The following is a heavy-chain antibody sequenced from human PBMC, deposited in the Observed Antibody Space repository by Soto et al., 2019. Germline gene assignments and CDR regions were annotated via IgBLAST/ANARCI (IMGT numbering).Heavy chain of an antibody. CDR2: IIAVLGTA. CDR1: GNSFSNYA. Sequence: QVQLVQSEGEVKKPGSSVKVSCKADGNSFSNYAISWLRQAPGQGLEWVGGIIAVLGTAKNGQNVQDRVTITADESTATAYMELSSQISEDTAIYYWAKSRCVSQWPPNWFDRWGQGTLVTVSS. J-gene: IGHJ5*02. CDR3: AKSRCVSQWPPNWFDR. V-gene: IGHV1-69*01. D-gene: IGHD6-19*01.